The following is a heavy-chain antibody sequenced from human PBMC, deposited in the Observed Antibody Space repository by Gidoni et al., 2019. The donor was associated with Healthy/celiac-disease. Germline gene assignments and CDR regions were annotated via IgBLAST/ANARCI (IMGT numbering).Heavy chain of an antibody. CDR2: INPSGGST. V-gene: IGHV1-46*01. J-gene: IGHJ4*02. Sequence: QVQLVQSGAEVKKPGASVKVSCKASGYTFTSYYMHWVRQAPGQGLEWMGIINPSGGSTSYAQKFQGRVTMTRDTSTSTVYMELSSLRSEDTAVYYCARDLEQWLVSGAFDYWGQGTLVTVSS. CDR1: GYTFTSYY. D-gene: IGHD6-19*01. CDR3: ARDLEQWLVSGAFDY.